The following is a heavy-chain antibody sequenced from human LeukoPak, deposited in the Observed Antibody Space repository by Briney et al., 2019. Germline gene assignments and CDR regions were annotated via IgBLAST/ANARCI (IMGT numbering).Heavy chain of an antibody. CDR1: GYTFTGYY. CDR2: INPNSGGT. CDR3: AKGRVVAGSKSLTYHWFDP. V-gene: IGHV1-2*02. J-gene: IGHJ5*02. D-gene: IGHD6-19*01. Sequence: ASLKVSCKASGYTFTGYYIHWVRQVPGQGLEWMGWINPNSGGTKYAQKFQGRVSMTRDTSISTVYMGLSGLTSDDTAVYYCAKGRVVAGSKSLTYHWFDPWGQGTLVTVSS.